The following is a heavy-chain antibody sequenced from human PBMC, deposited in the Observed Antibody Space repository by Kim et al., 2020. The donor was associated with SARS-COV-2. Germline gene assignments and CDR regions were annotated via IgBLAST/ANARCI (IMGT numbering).Heavy chain of an antibody. CDR3: TRDTYGGNRHGMDV. Sequence: GGSLRLSCAASGFTFSSYSMKWVRQAPGKGLEWVASIDGSSTYICYADSVEGRFTSYRDNAKNVLYLQVNGLRAEDTAVYYCTRDTYGGNRHGMDVWGQGTTVSVSS. V-gene: IGHV3-21*01. D-gene: IGHD4-17*01. J-gene: IGHJ6*02. CDR2: IDGSSTYI. CDR1: GFTFSSYS.